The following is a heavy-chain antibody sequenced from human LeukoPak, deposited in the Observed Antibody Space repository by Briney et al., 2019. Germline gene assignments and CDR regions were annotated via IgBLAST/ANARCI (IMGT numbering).Heavy chain of an antibody. CDR1: GGSISSYY. D-gene: IGHD6-19*01. Sequence: TSETLSLTCTVSGGSISSYYWSWIRQPPGKGLEWFGYIYYSGSTNYNPSLKSRVTISVDTSKNQFSLKLSSVTAADTAVYYCARAIAVAGIDYWGQGTLVTVSS. CDR2: IYYSGST. J-gene: IGHJ4*02. CDR3: ARAIAVAGIDY. V-gene: IGHV4-59*01.